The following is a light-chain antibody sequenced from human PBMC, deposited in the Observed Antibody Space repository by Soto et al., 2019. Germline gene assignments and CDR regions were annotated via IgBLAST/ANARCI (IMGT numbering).Light chain of an antibody. Sequence: QSVLTQPPSVSGAPGQRVSISCTGSSSNSGAGYDVHWYQQLPGTAPKLLIYGNNNRPSGVPDRFSGSKSDTSASLAITELHAEDEADYYCQSFDSTLSAYVFGPGTKLTVL. CDR3: QSFDSTLSAYV. J-gene: IGLJ1*01. CDR1: SSNSGAGYD. CDR2: GNN. V-gene: IGLV1-40*01.